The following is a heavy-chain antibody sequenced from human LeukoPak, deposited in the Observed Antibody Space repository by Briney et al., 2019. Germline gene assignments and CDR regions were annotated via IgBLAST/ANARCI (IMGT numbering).Heavy chain of an antibody. D-gene: IGHD6-19*01. CDR1: GGSISSSSYY. CDR2: IYYSGST. CDR3: ARVRIAVAGTGNGFSRAFDI. V-gene: IGHV4-39*01. Sequence: ASETLSLTCTVSGGSISSSSYYWGWIRQPPGKGLEWIGSIYYSGSTYYNPSLKSRVTISVDTSKNQFSLKLSAVTAADTAVYYCARVRIAVAGTGNGFSRAFDIWGQGTMVTVSS. J-gene: IGHJ3*02.